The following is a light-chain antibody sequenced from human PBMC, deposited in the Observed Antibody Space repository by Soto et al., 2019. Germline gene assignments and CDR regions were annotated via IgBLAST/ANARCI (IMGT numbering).Light chain of an antibody. J-gene: IGKJ5*01. CDR3: QQTFSTPIT. V-gene: IGKV1-39*01. CDR2: AAS. CDR1: QTVRTY. Sequence: IPMTQSPSSLSASVGDSVTITCLASQTVRTYLNWYQKKPGKAPTLLVYAASTLESAVPPRFSGAGSETDFTLTISGLQPEDFATYYCQQTFSTPITFGQGTRLEIK.